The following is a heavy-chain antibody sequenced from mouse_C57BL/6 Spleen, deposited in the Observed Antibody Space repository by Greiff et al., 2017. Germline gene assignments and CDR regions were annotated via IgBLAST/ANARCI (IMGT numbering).Heavy chain of an antibody. D-gene: IGHD2-5*01. Sequence: EVQRVESGGDLVKPGGSLKLSCAASGFTFSSYGMSWVRQTPDKRLEWVATLSSGGSYTYYPDSVKGRFTISRDNAKNTLYLQMSSLKSEDTTMYYCARRYYSNYAWYAYWGQGTLVTVSA. J-gene: IGHJ3*01. V-gene: IGHV5-6*01. CDR2: LSSGGSYT. CDR1: GFTFSSYG. CDR3: ARRYYSNYAWYAY.